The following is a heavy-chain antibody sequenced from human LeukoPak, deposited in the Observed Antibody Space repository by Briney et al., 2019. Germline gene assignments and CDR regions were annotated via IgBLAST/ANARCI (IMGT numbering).Heavy chain of an antibody. J-gene: IGHJ4*02. Sequence: SETLSLTCTVSGGSISSSSYYWGWIRQPPGKGLEWIGSIYYTGSTDYNPSLKSRVTISVDTSKNQFSLKLNSVTAADTAVYYCARGGASSRYFDFWGQGTLVTVSS. V-gene: IGHV4-39*07. CDR1: GGSISSSSYY. D-gene: IGHD6-13*01. CDR3: ARGGASSRYFDF. CDR2: IYYTGST.